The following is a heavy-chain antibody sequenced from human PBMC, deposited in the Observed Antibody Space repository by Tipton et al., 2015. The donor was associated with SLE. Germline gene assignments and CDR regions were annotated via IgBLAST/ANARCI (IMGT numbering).Heavy chain of an antibody. CDR1: GGSISSGDYY. CDR2: IYYSGST. D-gene: IGHD5-18*01. CDR3: ARGGYGGSGYGD. J-gene: IGHJ4*02. V-gene: IGHV4-30-4*01. Sequence: TLSLTCTVSGGSISSGDYYWSWIRQPPGKGLEWIGYIYYSGSTYYNPSLKSRVTISVDTSKNQFSLKLSSVTAADTAVYHCARGGYGGSGYGDWGQGTLVTVSS.